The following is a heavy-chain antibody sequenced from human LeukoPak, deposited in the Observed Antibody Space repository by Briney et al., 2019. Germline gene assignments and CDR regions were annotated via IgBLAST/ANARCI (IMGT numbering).Heavy chain of an antibody. CDR3: ARDSRSGWYPPAFDI. CDR1: GFTVSDNY. V-gene: IGHV3-66*01. J-gene: IGHJ3*02. D-gene: IGHD6-19*01. Sequence: GGSLRLSCAAYGFTVSDNYMSWVRQAPGKGLEWVSVIYSGGSTYHADSVKGRFTISRDNSKNTLYLQMNSLRAEDTAVYYSARDSRSGWYPPAFDIWGQGTMVTVSS. CDR2: IYSGGST.